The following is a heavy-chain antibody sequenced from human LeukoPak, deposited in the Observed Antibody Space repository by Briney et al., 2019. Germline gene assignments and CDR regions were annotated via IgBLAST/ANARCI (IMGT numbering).Heavy chain of an antibody. CDR1: GFTFSDYY. D-gene: IGHD3-10*01. CDR3: ASTIRAGNAFDI. V-gene: IGHV3-11*01. Sequence: GGSLRLSCAASGFTFSDYYMSWIRQAPGKGLEWVSYISSSGSTIYYADSVKGRFTISRDNAKNSLYLQMNSLRAEDTAVYYCASTIRAGNAFDIWGQGTMVTVSS. CDR2: ISSSGSTI. J-gene: IGHJ3*02.